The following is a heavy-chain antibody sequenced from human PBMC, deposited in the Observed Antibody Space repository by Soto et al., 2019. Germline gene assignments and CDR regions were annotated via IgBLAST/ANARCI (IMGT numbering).Heavy chain of an antibody. V-gene: IGHV3-74*01. CDR2: ISDDGSRA. J-gene: IGHJ4*02. CDR1: GFTFSMYW. Sequence: LRLSCTASGFTFSMYWMHWVRQVPGKGPEWVSRISDDGSRADYADSVKGRFAISRDNAKNTLYLEMHVLRADDTAVYYCTRGPRPSSVGTGAFWGQGTPVTVSS. CDR3: TRGPRPSSVGTGAF. D-gene: IGHD3-10*01.